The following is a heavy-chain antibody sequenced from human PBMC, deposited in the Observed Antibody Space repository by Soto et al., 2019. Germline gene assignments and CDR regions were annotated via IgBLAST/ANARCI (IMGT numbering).Heavy chain of an antibody. V-gene: IGHV3-23*01. Sequence: GGSLRLSCEVSGFTFSSYVMTWVRQAPGKGLEWVSGISVTGDTTYYADSVKGRFTISRDNAKNTLYLQMNSLRAEDAAMYYCAMLSLTGVFDVWGQGTMVTVSS. CDR3: AMLSLTGVFDV. CDR2: ISVTGDTT. D-gene: IGHD2-8*02. J-gene: IGHJ3*01. CDR1: GFTFSSYV.